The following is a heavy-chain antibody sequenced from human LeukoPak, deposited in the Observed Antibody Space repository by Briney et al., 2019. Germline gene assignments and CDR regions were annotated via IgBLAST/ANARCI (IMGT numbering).Heavy chain of an antibody. CDR2: ISSSSTI. V-gene: IGHV3-48*02. Sequence: GGSLRLSCAASGFTFSSYSMNWVRQAPGKGLEWVSYISSSSTIYYADSVKGRFTISRDNAKNSLYLQMNSLRDEDTAVYYCARPSGDAFDIWGQGTMVTVSS. D-gene: IGHD3-10*01. CDR3: ARPSGDAFDI. CDR1: GFTFSSYS. J-gene: IGHJ3*02.